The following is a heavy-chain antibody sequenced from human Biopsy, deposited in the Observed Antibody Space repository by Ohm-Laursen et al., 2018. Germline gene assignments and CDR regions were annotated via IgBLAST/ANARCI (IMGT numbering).Heavy chain of an antibody. V-gene: IGHV4-59*01. J-gene: IGHJ4*02. CDR1: GGSISSYY. CDR2: IYYSGTT. CDR3: ARDDAVTVIRGLYY. D-gene: IGHD2-21*02. Sequence: SETLSLTCTVSGGSISSYYWNWIRQPPGKGLEWIGSIYYSGTTDYSPSLKSRVTISIDKSKNQFFLKLSSVTAEDTAVYYCARDDAVTVIRGLYYWGQGALVTVSS.